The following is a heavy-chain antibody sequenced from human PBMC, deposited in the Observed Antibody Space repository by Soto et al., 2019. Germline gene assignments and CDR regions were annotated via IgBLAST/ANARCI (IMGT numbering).Heavy chain of an antibody. D-gene: IGHD2-15*01. Sequence: ASETLSLTCTVSGGSISSSSYYWGWIRQPPGKGLEWIGSIYYSGSTYYNPSLKSRVTISVDTSKNQFSLKLSSVTAADTAVYYCAISRDCSGGSCPNPRGGTEYEYFQHWGQGTLVTVSS. CDR1: GGSISSSSYY. CDR3: AISRDCSGGSCPNPRGGTEYEYFQH. V-gene: IGHV4-39*01. CDR2: IYYSGST. J-gene: IGHJ1*01.